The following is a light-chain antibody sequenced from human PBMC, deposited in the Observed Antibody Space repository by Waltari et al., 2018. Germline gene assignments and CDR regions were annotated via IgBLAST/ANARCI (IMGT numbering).Light chain of an antibody. CDR3: QQCLTYPQA. CDR1: QGIRSG. CDR2: DAS. J-gene: IGKJ5*01. Sequence: AIQLTQSPSSLSASIGDRVTISCRASQGIRSGLAWYQQKPGQPPKLLIYDASTLDSGVPSRFSGSGSGTDFTLTISSLQPEDFPTYYCQQCLTYPQAFGQGTRLEIK. V-gene: IGKV1-13*02.